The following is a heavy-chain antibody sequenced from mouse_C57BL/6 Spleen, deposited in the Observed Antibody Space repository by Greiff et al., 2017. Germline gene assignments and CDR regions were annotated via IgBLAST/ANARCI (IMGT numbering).Heavy chain of an antibody. V-gene: IGHV1-18*01. D-gene: IGHD1-1*01. J-gene: IGHJ4*01. CDR2: INPNNGGT. CDR1: GYTFTDYN. Sequence: VQLQQSGPELVKPGASVKIPCKASGYTFTDYNMDWVKQSHGKSLEWIGDINPNNGGTIYNQKFKGKATLTVDKSSSTAYMELRRLTSEDTAVYYCERDYGSSGIGYYYAMDYWRQGTSVTVSS. CDR3: ERDYGSSGIGYYYAMDY.